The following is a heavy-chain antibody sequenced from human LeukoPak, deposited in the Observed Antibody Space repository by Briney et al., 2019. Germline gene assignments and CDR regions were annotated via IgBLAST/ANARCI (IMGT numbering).Heavy chain of an antibody. D-gene: IGHD1-26*01. J-gene: IGHJ5*02. CDR1: AFTFSSYS. V-gene: IGHV3-21*01. CDR2: ISSGGMWI. Sequence: KTGGSLRLSCAASAFTFSSYSMNWVRQAPGKGLEWVSSISSGGMWIYYADSLKGRFTISRDNAKNSLYLQMKSLRVEDTAVYYCARDAGGRTQREGWFDPWGQGTLVTVSS. CDR3: ARDAGGRTQREGWFDP.